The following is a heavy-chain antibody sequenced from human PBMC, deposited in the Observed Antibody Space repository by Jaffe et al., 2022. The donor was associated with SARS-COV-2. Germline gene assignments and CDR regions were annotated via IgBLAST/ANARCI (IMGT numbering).Heavy chain of an antibody. CDR3: AKDPRRVWGAVAGYYFDY. CDR2: ISGSGGST. J-gene: IGHJ4*02. CDR1: GFTFSSYA. Sequence: EVQLLESGGGLVQPGGSLRLSCAASGFTFSSYAMSWVRQAPGKGLEWVSTISGSGGSTYYADSVKGRFTISRDNSKNTLYLQMNSLRAEDTAVYYCAKDPRRVWGAVAGYYFDYWGQGTLVTVSS. D-gene: IGHD6-19*01. V-gene: IGHV3-23*01.